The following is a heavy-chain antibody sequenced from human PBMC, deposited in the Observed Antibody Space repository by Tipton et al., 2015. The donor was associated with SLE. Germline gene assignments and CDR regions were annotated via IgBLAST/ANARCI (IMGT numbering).Heavy chain of an antibody. CDR2: IHYSGIT. D-gene: IGHD5-18*01. CDR1: GGSISSYY. J-gene: IGHJ3*02. Sequence: TLSLTCTVSGGSISSYYWSWIRQPPGKGLEWIGYIHYSGITNYNSSLKSRVTISLDTSKNQFSLRLSSVTAADTAVYYCARDFGGYSYDAFDIWGQGTMVTVSS. V-gene: IGHV4-59*12. CDR3: ARDFGGYSYDAFDI.